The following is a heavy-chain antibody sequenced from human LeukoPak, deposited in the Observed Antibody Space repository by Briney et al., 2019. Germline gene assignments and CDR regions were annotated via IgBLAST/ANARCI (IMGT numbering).Heavy chain of an antibody. D-gene: IGHD3-3*01. J-gene: IGHJ5*02. CDR3: ARSEWQWYSLLCFDP. CDR2: IYHSGST. CDR1: GYSISSGYY. Sequence: SETLSLTCTVSGYSISSGYYWGWIRQPPGKGLEWIGSIYHSGSTYYNPSLKSRVTISVDTSKNQFSLKLSSVTAADTAVYYCARSEWQWYSLLCFDPWGQGTLVTVSS. V-gene: IGHV4-38-2*02.